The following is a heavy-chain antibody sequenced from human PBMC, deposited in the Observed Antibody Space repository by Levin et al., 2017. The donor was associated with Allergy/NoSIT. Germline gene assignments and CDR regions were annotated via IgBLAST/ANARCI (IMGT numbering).Heavy chain of an antibody. CDR3: AKDRDYYYDSSGYYNDAFDI. CDR1: GFTFDDYA. Sequence: GGSLRLSCAASGFTFDDYAMHWVRQAPGKGLEWVSGISWNSGSIGYADSVKGRFTISRDNAKNSLYLQMNSLRAEDTALYYCAKDRDYYYDSSGYYNDAFDIWGQGTMVTVSS. V-gene: IGHV3-9*01. D-gene: IGHD3-22*01. J-gene: IGHJ3*02. CDR2: ISWNSGSI.